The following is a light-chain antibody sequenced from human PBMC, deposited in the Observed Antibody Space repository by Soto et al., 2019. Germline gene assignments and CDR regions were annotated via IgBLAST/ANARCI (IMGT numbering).Light chain of an antibody. V-gene: IGKV3-15*01. J-gene: IGKJ1*01. CDR1: QSVSSN. Sequence: ERVMTQSPATLSVSPGERATLSCRASQSVSSNLAWYQQKPGQAPRLLIYGASTRATGIPARFSGSGSGTEFTLTISSLQSEDFAVYYCQQYNSWPRTFGQGTKVDI. CDR2: GAS. CDR3: QQYNSWPRT.